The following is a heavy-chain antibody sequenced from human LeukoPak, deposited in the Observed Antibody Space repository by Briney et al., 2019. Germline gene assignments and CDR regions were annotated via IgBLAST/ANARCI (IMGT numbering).Heavy chain of an antibody. CDR1: GGSISTYY. J-gene: IGHJ4*02. D-gene: IGHD2-15*01. V-gene: IGHV4-59*12. Sequence: SETLSLTCTVSGGSISTYYWSWIRQPPGKGLEWIGFIHHTGTTISNPSLKSRVTISVDTSKNQFSLKLSSVTAADTAVYYCARERTEDFDYWGQGTLVTVSS. CDR3: ARERTEDFDY. CDR2: IHHTGTT.